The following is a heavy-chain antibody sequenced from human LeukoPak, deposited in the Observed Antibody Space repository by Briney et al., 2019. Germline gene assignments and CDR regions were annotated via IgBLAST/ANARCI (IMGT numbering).Heavy chain of an antibody. Sequence: LGESLKISCKGSGYSFTSYWIGWVRQMPGKGLEWMGIIYPGDSDTRYSPSLQGQVTISADKSISTAYLQWSSLKASDTAMYYCARLVIAAAHDAFDIWGQGTMVTVSS. CDR1: GYSFTSYW. CDR3: ARLVIAAAHDAFDI. J-gene: IGHJ3*02. CDR2: IYPGDSDT. V-gene: IGHV5-51*01. D-gene: IGHD6-13*01.